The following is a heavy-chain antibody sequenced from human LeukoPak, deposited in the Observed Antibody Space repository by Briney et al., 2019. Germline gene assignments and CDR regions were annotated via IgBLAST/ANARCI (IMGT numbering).Heavy chain of an antibody. J-gene: IGHJ4*02. CDR1: GFTLSDYY. CDR2: ISSSGSTI. D-gene: IGHD5-12*01. V-gene: IGHV3-11*01. Sequence: PGGSLRLSCAASGFTLSDYYMSWIRQAPGKGLEWVSYISSSGSTIYYADSVKGRCTISRDNAKNSLYLQMNSLRAEDTAVYYCAGEVYSGYALGYWGQGTLVTVSS. CDR3: AGEVYSGYALGY.